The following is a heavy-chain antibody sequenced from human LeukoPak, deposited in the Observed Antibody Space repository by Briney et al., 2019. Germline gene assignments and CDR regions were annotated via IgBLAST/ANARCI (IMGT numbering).Heavy chain of an antibody. CDR2: ISSSSNII. Sequence: EGSLRLSCAASGCTFSIYSMNWVRQAPGKGLEWVSYISSSSNIIYYADSVKGRFTISRDNAKNSLYLQMNSLRAEDTAVYYCARDDIPIYCPSTSCNLRYSQHWGQGTLVTVSS. V-gene: IGHV3-48*04. CDR1: GCTFSIYS. J-gene: IGHJ1*01. CDR3: ARDDIPIYCPSTSCNLRYSQH. D-gene: IGHD2-2*01.